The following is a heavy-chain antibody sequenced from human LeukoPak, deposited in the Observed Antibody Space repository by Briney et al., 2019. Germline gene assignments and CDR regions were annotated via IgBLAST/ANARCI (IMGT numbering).Heavy chain of an antibody. Sequence: GGSLRLSCAASGFTFSSYAMSWVRQAPGKGLEWVLAISGSGGSTYYADSVKGRFTISRDNSKNTLYLQMNSLRAEDTAVYYCAKDFYYGSGSYYPSNYFDYWGQGTLVTVSS. D-gene: IGHD3-10*01. CDR2: ISGSGGST. CDR3: AKDFYYGSGSYYPSNYFDY. CDR1: GFTFSSYA. V-gene: IGHV3-23*01. J-gene: IGHJ4*02.